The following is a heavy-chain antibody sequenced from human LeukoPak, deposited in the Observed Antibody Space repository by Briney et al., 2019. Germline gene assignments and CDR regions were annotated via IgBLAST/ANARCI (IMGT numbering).Heavy chain of an antibody. CDR1: GFTFSGFG. CDR3: ARDGSGSYELYFDY. Sequence: PGTSLRLSCAASGFTFSGFGMHWVRQAPGKGLEWVAVIWYDGSNKYYRDSVKGRFTISRDNSNNTLYLQMNSLRAEDTAVYYCARDGSGSYELYFDYWGQGTLVTVSS. V-gene: IGHV3-33*01. CDR2: IWYDGSNK. D-gene: IGHD1-26*01. J-gene: IGHJ4*02.